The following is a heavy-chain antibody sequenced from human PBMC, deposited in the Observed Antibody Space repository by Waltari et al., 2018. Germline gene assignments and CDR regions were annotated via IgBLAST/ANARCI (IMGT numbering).Heavy chain of an antibody. CDR3: ARGLLAARRHAFDI. J-gene: IGHJ3*02. Sequence: QVQLQESGPGLVKPSETLSLTCTVSGGSFSSYSWSWIRQPAGKGLEWIGRIYTSGSTNYNPSLKSRVTMSVDTSKNQFSLKLSSVTAADTAVYYCARGLLAARRHAFDIWGQGTMVTVSS. CDR2: IYTSGST. D-gene: IGHD6-6*01. CDR1: GGSFSSYS. V-gene: IGHV4-4*07.